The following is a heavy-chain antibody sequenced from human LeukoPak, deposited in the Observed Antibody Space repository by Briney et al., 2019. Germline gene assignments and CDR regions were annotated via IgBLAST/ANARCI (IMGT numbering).Heavy chain of an antibody. D-gene: IGHD3-3*02. CDR3: ARGPLSDAFDI. J-gene: IGHJ3*02. CDR2: IYSGGST. V-gene: IGHV3-66*01. Sequence: GGSLRLSCAASGFTFSNYWMTWVRQAPGKGLEWVSVIYSGGSTYYADSVKGRFTISRDNSKNTLYLQMNSLRAEDTAVYYCARGPLSDAFDIWGQGTMVTVSS. CDR1: GFTFSNYW.